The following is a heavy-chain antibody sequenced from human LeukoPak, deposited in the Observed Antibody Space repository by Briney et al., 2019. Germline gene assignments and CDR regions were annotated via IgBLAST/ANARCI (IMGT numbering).Heavy chain of an antibody. J-gene: IGHJ3*02. CDR1: GGSISSGGYY. V-gene: IGHV4-31*03. CDR2: IYYSGST. CDR3: ARCMWLDAFDI. Sequence: PSETLSLTCTVSGGSISSGGYYWSWIRQHPGKGLEWIGYIYYSGSTYYNPSLKSRVTISVDTSKNQFSLKLSSVTAADTAVCYCARCMWLDAFDIWGQGTMVTVSS. D-gene: IGHD2-8*01.